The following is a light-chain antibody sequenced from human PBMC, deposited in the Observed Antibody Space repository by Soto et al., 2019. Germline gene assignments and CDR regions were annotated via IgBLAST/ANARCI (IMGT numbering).Light chain of an antibody. CDR2: VAS. CDR1: QSVSSN. Sequence: EIVMTQSPATLSVSPGERATLSCRASQSVSSNLAWYQQKPGRAPRLLIYVASTRVTGVPARFSGSGSGTEFTLTISSLQSEDFAVYYCQQYNNWPPWAFCQGTKVEIK. J-gene: IGKJ1*01. V-gene: IGKV3-15*01. CDR3: QQYNNWPPWA.